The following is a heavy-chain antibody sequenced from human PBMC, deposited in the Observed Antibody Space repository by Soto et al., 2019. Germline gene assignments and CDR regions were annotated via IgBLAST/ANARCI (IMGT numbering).Heavy chain of an antibody. CDR2: ISGTSAGT. D-gene: IGHD6-19*01. V-gene: IGHV3-11*05. Sequence: GGSLRLSCAASGLTFSDYYMSWIRQAPGKGLEWVSCISGTSAGTNYADSVKGRFTISRDNSKNTLYLQMSSLRAEDTAVYYCVRGGGIAVAGTHLDYWGHGTLVTVSS. CDR3: VRGGGIAVAGTHLDY. J-gene: IGHJ4*01. CDR1: GLTFSDYY.